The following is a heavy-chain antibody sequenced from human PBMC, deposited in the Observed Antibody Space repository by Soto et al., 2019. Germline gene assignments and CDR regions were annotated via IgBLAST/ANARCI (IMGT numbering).Heavy chain of an antibody. V-gene: IGHV3-23*01. J-gene: IGHJ4*02. D-gene: IGHD1-1*01. CDR3: TKGNEIFDY. CDR2: ISGSGDST. Sequence: LRLSCAASGFTFSRYAMSWVRQAPGKGLEWVSSISGSGDSTYYADSVKGRFTISRDNSRNTLYLQLNSLRAEDTAVYYCTKGNEIFDYWGQGTPVTVSS. CDR1: GFTFSRYA.